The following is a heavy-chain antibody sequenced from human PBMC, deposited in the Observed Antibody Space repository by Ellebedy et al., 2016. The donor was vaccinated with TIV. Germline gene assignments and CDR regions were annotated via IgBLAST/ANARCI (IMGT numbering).Heavy chain of an antibody. CDR1: GYTLTSYY. Sequence: AASVTVSCKASGYTLTSYYMHWARQAPGQGLEWMGILNPSGGSTSYAQKFQGRVTMTTDTSTDTAYMELRSLRSDDTAVYFCARYSGSGTYYRNGMDVWGQGTTVTVSS. CDR2: LNPSGGST. D-gene: IGHD3-10*01. J-gene: IGHJ6*02. CDR3: ARYSGSGTYYRNGMDV. V-gene: IGHV1-46*01.